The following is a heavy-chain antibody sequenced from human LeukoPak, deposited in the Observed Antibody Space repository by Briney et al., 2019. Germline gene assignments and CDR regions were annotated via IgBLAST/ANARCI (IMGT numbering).Heavy chain of an antibody. J-gene: IGHJ4*02. D-gene: IGHD1-26*01. V-gene: IGHV1-69*05. Sequence: SVKVSCKASGGTFSSYAISWVRQAPGQGLEWMERIIPIFGTANNAEKFQVRVTITKDESTSTAYMELSSLRSEDTAVYYCAREDKWELLPGNFDYWGQGTLVTVSS. CDR2: IIPIFGTA. CDR3: AREDKWELLPGNFDY. CDR1: GGTFSSYA.